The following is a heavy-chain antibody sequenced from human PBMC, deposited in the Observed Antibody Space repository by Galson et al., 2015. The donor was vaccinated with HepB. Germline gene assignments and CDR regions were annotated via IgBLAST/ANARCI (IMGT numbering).Heavy chain of an antibody. CDR1: GYTFTSYG. V-gene: IGHV1-18*04. CDR2: INPYNGNT. D-gene: IGHD3-10*01. J-gene: IGHJ1*01. CDR3: ARGPWFGELTGVLVLQH. Sequence: SVKVSCKASGYTFTSYGISYVRQAPGQGLEWVGWINPYNGNTNYAQKFQGRVTMATDTSTGTAYMELRSLRSDDTAVYYCARGPWFGELTGVLVLQHWGQGTLVTVSS.